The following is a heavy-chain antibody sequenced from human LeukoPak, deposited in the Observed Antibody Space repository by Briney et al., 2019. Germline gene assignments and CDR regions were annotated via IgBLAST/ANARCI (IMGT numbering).Heavy chain of an antibody. CDR3: ARLGGTFDI. D-gene: IGHD4-23*01. Sequence: SETLSLTCTVSGGSISDSSYFWGWIRQPPGKGLEWIGNIYYSGNTYYNPSLKSRVIISVDTSKNQFSLKLSSVTAADTAVYYCARLGGTFDIWGQGTMVTVSS. CDR1: GGSISDSSYF. V-gene: IGHV4-39*01. CDR2: IYYSGNT. J-gene: IGHJ3*02.